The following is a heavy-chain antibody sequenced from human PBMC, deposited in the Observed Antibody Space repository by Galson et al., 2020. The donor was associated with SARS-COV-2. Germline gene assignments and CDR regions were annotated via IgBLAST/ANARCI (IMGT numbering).Heavy chain of an antibody. V-gene: IGHV4-4*07. Sequence: ETSETLSLTCSVSGGSISGSYWSWVSQPAGKGLEWIGRIFTNGNTDYNPSLKSRITMSIDTSKKQFSLKLDSVTAADTAVYYCARDWGFYYYYGMDVWGQGTTVIVSS. CDR1: GGSISGSY. CDR3: ARDWGFYYYYGMDV. D-gene: IGHD7-27*01. CDR2: IFTNGNT. J-gene: IGHJ6*02.